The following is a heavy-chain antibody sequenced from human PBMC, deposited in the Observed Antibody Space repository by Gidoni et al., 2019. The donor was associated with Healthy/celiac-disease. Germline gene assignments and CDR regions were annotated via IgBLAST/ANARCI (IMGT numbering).Heavy chain of an antibody. CDR3: ARGGVNYYGSVSYLHYFDD. CDR1: GGTFSSYA. Sequence: QVQLVQSGAEVTRPGSSVKVSCKASGGTFSSYAISWVRQAPGQGLEWMGGIIPIFGTANYAQKFQGRVTITADESTSTAYMELSSLRSEDTAVYYCARGGVNYYGSVSYLHYFDDWGQGTLVTVSS. V-gene: IGHV1-69*01. D-gene: IGHD3-10*01. J-gene: IGHJ4*02. CDR2: IIPIFGTA.